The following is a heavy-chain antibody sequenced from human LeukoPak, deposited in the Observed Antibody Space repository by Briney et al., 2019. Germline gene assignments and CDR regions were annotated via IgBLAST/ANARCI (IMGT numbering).Heavy chain of an antibody. CDR3: ARDASGIVGATTFDY. J-gene: IGHJ4*02. CDR1: GYTFTSYG. D-gene: IGHD1-26*01. Sequence: ASVKVSCKASGYTFTSYGISWVRQAPGQGLGWMGWISAYNGNTNYAQKLQGRVTMTTDTSTSTAYMELRSLRSDDTAVYYRARDASGIVGATTFDYWGQGTLVTVSS. CDR2: ISAYNGNT. V-gene: IGHV1-18*01.